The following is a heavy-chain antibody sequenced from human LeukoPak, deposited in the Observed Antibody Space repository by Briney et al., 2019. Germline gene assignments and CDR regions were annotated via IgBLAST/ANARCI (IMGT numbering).Heavy chain of an antibody. J-gene: IGHJ6*03. D-gene: IGHD4-17*01. CDR3: ARRTVTKLYYYMDV. V-gene: IGHV4-34*01. Sequence: PSETLSLTCAVYGGSFSGYYWSWIRQPPGKGLEWIGEINHSGSTNYNPSLKSRVTISVDTSKNQFSLKLSSVTAADTAVYYCARRTVTKLYYYMDVWGKGTTVTVSS. CDR2: INHSGST. CDR1: GGSFSGYY.